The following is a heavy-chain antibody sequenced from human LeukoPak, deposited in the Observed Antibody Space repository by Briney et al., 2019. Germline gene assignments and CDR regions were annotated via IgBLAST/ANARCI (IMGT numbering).Heavy chain of an antibody. CDR1: GGXISXGGYY. J-gene: IGHJ4*02. Sequence: SETLSLTCTVSGGXISXGGYYWSWIRQHPGKGMEXIWYIYYSGSTYYNPSLKSRVTISADTSKNQFSLKLSSVTAADTAVYYCARVTAAAAPDYWGQGTLVTVSS. CDR2: IYYSGST. CDR3: ARVTAAAAPDY. V-gene: IGHV4-31*03. D-gene: IGHD6-13*01.